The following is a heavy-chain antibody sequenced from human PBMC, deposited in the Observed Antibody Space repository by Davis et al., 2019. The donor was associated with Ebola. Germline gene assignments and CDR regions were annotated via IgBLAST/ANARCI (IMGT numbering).Heavy chain of an antibody. D-gene: IGHD3-10*01. J-gene: IGHJ4*02. Sequence: GESLKISCAASGLSVSNNYMGWVRQAPGKGLEWISVLYSGGETYYADSVKGRFTISRDNSKNLLYLQMSSLRGDDTAVYYCARVGRVRGVMEDYWGQGTLVTVSS. CDR2: LYSGGET. V-gene: IGHV3-53*05. CDR3: ARVGRVRGVMEDY. CDR1: GLSVSNNY.